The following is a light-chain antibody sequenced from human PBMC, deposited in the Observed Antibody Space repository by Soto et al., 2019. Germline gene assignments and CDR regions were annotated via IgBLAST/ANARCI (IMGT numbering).Light chain of an antibody. Sequence: QSALTQPRSVSGSPGQSVTISCTGTSSDVGGYDFVSWFQHHPGKPPKLIMYDVSKRPSGVPDRFSGSKSGNTASLTISGLQAEDEADYYCCSYAGSYTFVYGTGTKVT. J-gene: IGLJ1*01. CDR3: CSYAGSYTFV. CDR2: DVS. V-gene: IGLV2-11*01. CDR1: SSDVGGYDF.